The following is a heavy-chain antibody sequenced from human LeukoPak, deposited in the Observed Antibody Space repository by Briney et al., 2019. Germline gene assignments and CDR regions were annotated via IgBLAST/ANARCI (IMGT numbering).Heavy chain of an antibody. CDR2: IYYSGST. Sequence: SETLSLTCTVSGGPISSYYWSWIRQPPGKGLEWIGYIYYSGSTNYNPSLKSRVTISVDTSKNQFSLKLSSVTAADTAVYYCARVVPSLGIGIWGQGTMVTVSS. V-gene: IGHV4-59*01. J-gene: IGHJ3*02. CDR1: GGPISSYY. D-gene: IGHD3-10*01. CDR3: ARVVPSLGIGI.